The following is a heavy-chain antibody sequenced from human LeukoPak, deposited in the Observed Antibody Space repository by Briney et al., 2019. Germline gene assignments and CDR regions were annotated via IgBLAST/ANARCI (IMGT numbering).Heavy chain of an antibody. CDR1: GGSISSYY. D-gene: IGHD5-18*01. CDR2: IYTSGST. V-gene: IGHV4-4*07. J-gene: IGHJ6*02. Sequence: KPSETLSLTCTVSGGSISSYYCSWIRQPAGKGLEWIGRIYTSGSTNYNPSLKSRVTRSVDTSKNQFSLKLSSVTAADTAVDSCVRSDVAYSYGPEYYGIDVWGQGTTVTVSS. CDR3: VRSDVAYSYGPEYYGIDV.